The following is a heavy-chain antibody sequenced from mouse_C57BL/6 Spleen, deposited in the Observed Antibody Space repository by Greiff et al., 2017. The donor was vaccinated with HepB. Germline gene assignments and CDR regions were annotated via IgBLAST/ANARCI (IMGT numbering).Heavy chain of an antibody. D-gene: IGHD1-1*01. CDR2: INYDGSST. V-gene: IGHV5-16*01. Sequence: DVMLVESEGGLVQPGSSMKLSCTASGFTFSDYYMAWVRQVPEKGLEWVANINYDGSSTYYLDSLKSRFIISRDNAKNILYLQMSSLKSEDTATYYCAREGGSSYGYFDVWGTGTTVTVSS. CDR1: GFTFSDYY. CDR3: AREGGSSYGYFDV. J-gene: IGHJ1*03.